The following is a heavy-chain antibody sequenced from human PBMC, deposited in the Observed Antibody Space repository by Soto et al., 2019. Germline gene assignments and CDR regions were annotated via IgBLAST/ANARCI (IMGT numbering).Heavy chain of an antibody. J-gene: IGHJ4*02. V-gene: IGHV3-74*01. D-gene: IGHD3-10*01. Sequence: EVQLVESGGGLVQPGGSLRLSCAASGFTFSSYWMHWVRQAPGTGLVWVTRIKSDGSNINYADSVKGRFTISRDNAKNTLYLQMNSLRAEDTAIYSCARGGFSGSGSFIQGDYWGQGTLVTVSS. CDR2: IKSDGSNI. CDR3: ARGGFSGSGSFIQGDY. CDR1: GFTFSSYW.